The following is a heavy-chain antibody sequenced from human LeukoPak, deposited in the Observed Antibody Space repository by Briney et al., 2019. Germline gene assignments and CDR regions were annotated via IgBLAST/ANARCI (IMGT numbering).Heavy chain of an antibody. V-gene: IGHV4-59*07. D-gene: IGHD1-26*01. CDR2: FYYSGSP. CDR3: ARGQGGNYYLNYFDY. Sequence: PSDTLSLTCTVTGGSFSTYYWSWIRQPPGRGLEWIGHFYYSGSPNYNPPLKSRVTISVDTSRNQFSLKLTSVTAADTAVYYCARGQGGNYYLNYFDYGGQGAPVTVS. J-gene: IGHJ4*02. CDR1: GGSFSTYY.